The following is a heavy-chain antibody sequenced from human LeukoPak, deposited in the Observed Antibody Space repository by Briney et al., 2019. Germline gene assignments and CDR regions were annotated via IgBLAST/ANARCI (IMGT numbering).Heavy chain of an antibody. V-gene: IGHV1-2*02. CDR2: TNPNSGGT. Sequence: ASVKVSCKGSGYSFTGYYMHGVRQAPGQGGEWVGWTNPNSGGTNYAQKFQGGVTMTGDTSIRPAYMELSSLRSDDTAVYYCARSGRAYCGGDCYNLAEYWGQGTLVTVSS. CDR1: GYSFTGYY. J-gene: IGHJ4*02. D-gene: IGHD2-21*02. CDR3: ARSGRAYCGGDCYNLAEY.